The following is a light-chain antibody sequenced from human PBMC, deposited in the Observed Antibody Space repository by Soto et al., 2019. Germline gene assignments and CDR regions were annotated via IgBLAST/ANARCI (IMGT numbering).Light chain of an antibody. CDR3: QQSYINPT. V-gene: IGKV1-39*01. CDR2: AAS. Sequence: DVQLTQSPSSLSVFVGDSVTVTCRASQNIITYLHWYHQKPGEAPTLLINAASTLQSGVPSRFSGSGSGTDFTLTINSLQPEDVGTYFCQQSYINPTFGQGTSVEIK. J-gene: IGKJ1*01. CDR1: QNIITY.